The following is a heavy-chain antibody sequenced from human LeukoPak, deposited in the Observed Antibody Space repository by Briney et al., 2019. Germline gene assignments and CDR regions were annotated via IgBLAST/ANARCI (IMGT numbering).Heavy chain of an antibody. CDR3: ARAGNPHTMMVVVTTGGAFDI. J-gene: IGHJ3*02. Sequence: GGSLRLSCAASGFTFSSYSMNWVRQAPGKGLEWVSSISSSSSYIYYADSVKGRFTISRDNAKNSLYLQMNSLRAEDTAVYYCARAGNPHTMMVVVTTGGAFDIWGQGTMVTVSS. V-gene: IGHV3-21*01. CDR1: GFTFSSYS. CDR2: ISSSSSYI. D-gene: IGHD3-22*01.